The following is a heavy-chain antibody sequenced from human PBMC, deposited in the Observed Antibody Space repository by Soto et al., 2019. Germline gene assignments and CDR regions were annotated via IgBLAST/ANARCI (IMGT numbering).Heavy chain of an antibody. CDR3: ARGSGTKDDFDI. J-gene: IGHJ3*02. CDR1: GGSISSGGYS. CDR2: IYYSGST. V-gene: IGHV4-61*08. D-gene: IGHD2-15*01. Sequence: PSETLSLTCAVSGGSISSGGYSWSWIRQPPGKGLEWIGYIYYSGSTNYNPSLKSRVTISVDTSKNQFSLKLSSVTAADTAVYYCARGSGTKDDFDIGGQGTMVT.